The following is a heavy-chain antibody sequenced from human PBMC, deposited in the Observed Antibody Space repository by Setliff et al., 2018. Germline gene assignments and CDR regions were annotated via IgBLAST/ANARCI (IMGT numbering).Heavy chain of an antibody. CDR2: ISCDGAI. Sequence: GGSLRLSCAASGFTFDDYAMHWVRQAPGKGLEWVSLISCDGAIAYADSVKGRFTISRDNAKNSLYLQMNSLRAEDTAVYYCARDPKLLSGSQWRAIDYWGQGTLVTVSS. J-gene: IGHJ4*02. CDR1: GFTFDDYA. V-gene: IGHV3-43D*03. D-gene: IGHD1-26*01. CDR3: ARDPKLLSGSQWRAIDY.